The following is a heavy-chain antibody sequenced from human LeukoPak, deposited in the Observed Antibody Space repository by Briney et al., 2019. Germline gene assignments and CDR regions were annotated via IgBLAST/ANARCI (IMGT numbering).Heavy chain of an antibody. J-gene: IGHJ4*02. CDR2: IRYDGSNK. CDR1: RFTFTSYG. CDR3: ARDVLMNDYGGNSGVSNYFDY. D-gene: IGHD4-23*01. V-gene: IGHV3-30*02. Sequence: GGSLRLSCAASRFTFTSYGMHWVRQAPGKGLEWVAFIRYDGSNKYYADSVKGRFTISRDNAKNSLYLQMNSLRAEDTAVYYCARDVLMNDYGGNSGVSNYFDYWGQGTLVTVSS.